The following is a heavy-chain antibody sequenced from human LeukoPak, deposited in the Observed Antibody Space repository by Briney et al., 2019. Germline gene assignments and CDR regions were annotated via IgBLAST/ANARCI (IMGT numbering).Heavy chain of an antibody. Sequence: SETLSLTCSVSGGSISSSTYYWGWIRQPPGKGLEWIGYIYYSGSTYYNPSLKSRVTILVDTSKNQFSLKLSSVTAADTAVYYCARDRVVVVPAAMGGSGFDYWGQGTLVTVSS. CDR3: ARDRVVVVPAAMGGSGFDY. CDR1: GGSISSSTYY. J-gene: IGHJ4*02. CDR2: IYYSGST. D-gene: IGHD2-2*01. V-gene: IGHV4-30-4*08.